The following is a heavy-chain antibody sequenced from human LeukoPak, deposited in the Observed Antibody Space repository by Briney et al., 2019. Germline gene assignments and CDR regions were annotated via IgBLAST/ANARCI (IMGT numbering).Heavy chain of an antibody. D-gene: IGHD6-19*01. V-gene: IGHV4-39*01. CDR2: IYYSGST. CDR1: GGPISSSSYY. CDR3: ARQYSSGWYYYFDY. Sequence: SETLSLTCTVSGGPISSSSYYWGWIRQPPGKGLEWIGSIYYSGSTYYNPSLKSRVTISVDTSKNQFSLKLSSVTAADTAVYYCARQYSSGWYYYFDYWGQGTLVTVSS. J-gene: IGHJ4*02.